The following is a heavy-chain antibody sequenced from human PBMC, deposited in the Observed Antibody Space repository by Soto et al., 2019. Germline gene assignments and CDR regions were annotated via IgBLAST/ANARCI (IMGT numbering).Heavy chain of an antibody. Sequence: KPSETLSLTCAVSGGSISSSNWWSWVRQPPGKGLEWIGEIYHSGSTNYNPSLKSRVTISVDKSKNQFSLKLSSVTAADTAVYYCARMAPMTTVTTEYYYGMDVWGQGTTVTVSS. CDR3: ARMAPMTTVTTEYYYGMDV. V-gene: IGHV4-4*02. CDR1: GGSISSSNW. D-gene: IGHD4-4*01. CDR2: IYHSGST. J-gene: IGHJ6*02.